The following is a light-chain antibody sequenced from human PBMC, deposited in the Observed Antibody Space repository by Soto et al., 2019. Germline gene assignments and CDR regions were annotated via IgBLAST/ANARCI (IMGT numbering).Light chain of an antibody. V-gene: IGKV1-13*02. CDR3: QHFNSYPTT. CDR1: QGISSA. CDR2: DAS. Sequence: AIQLTQSPSSLSASVGDKVTITCRTSQGISSALAWFQQKPGKAPELLIYDASSLQSGVPSRFSGSGSGTDFTLTISSLQSEDFATFYCQHFNSYPTTFGGGTKV. J-gene: IGKJ4*01.